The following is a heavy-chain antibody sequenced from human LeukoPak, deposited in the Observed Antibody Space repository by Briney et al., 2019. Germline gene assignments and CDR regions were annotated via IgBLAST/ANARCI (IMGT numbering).Heavy chain of an antibody. Sequence: GGSLRLSCAASGFTFSSYDKCWVRQAPGKGLEWVSATSGSGGSTYYADSVKGRFTISRDNSKNTLYLQMNSLRAEDTAVYYCAKDNSLDSWGQGTLVTVSS. J-gene: IGHJ4*02. V-gene: IGHV3-23*01. CDR1: GFTFSSYD. CDR2: TSGSGGST. CDR3: AKDNSLDS.